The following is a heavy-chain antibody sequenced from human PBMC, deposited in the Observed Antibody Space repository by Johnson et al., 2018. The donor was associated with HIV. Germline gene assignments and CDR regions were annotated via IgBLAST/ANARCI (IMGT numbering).Heavy chain of an antibody. D-gene: IGHD2-15*01. CDR1: GFTFSDHY. CDR2: ISVSGDPI. CDR3: ARSKDCSVGTCPDGFDI. Sequence: QVQLVESGGGLVKPGGSLRLSCVGSGFTFSDHYMSWVRQAPGKGLEWVSYISVSGDPIYSADSVQGRFTTSRDNAKNSLYLQMDSLRAEDTALYYCARSKDCSVGTCPDGFDIWGQGTMVTVSS. J-gene: IGHJ3*02. V-gene: IGHV3-11*04.